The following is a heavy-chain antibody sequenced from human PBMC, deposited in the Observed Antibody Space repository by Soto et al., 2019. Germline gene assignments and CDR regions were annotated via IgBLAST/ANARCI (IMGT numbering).Heavy chain of an antibody. V-gene: IGHV3-33*01. CDR3: ARGGTTLTAWGVQANYFDY. CDR1: GFTFSSHG. Sequence: QVQLVESGGGVVQPGRSLRLSCAESGFTFSSHGFHWVRQAPGKGLEWVAVTWYDGSVEYYADSVKGRFTISRDNSKNTVYLQMNSLRAEDTAIYYCARGGTTLTAWGVQANYFDYWGQGTLVTVSS. J-gene: IGHJ4*02. D-gene: IGHD2-21*02. CDR2: TWYDGSVE.